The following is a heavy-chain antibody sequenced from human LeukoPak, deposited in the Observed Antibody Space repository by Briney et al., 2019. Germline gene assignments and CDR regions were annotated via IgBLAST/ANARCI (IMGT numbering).Heavy chain of an antibody. J-gene: IGHJ5*02. CDR3: ARRTATTSGFGEPNWFDP. CDR1: GDTVSSNSAA. Sequence: SQTLSLTCAISGDTVSSNSAAWNWIRQSPSRGLEWLGRTYYRSKWDSDYAGSVESRITINADTSKNQVSLQLSSVTPEDTAVYYCARRTATTSGFGEPNWFDPWGQGSLVIVSS. D-gene: IGHD1-7*01. CDR2: TYYRSKWDS. V-gene: IGHV6-1*01.